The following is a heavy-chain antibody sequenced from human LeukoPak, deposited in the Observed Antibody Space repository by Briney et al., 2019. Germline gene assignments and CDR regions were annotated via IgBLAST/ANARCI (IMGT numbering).Heavy chain of an antibody. Sequence: GGSLRLSCAASGFTVSSNYMSWVRQAPGKGLEWVAVIWYDGSNKYYADSVKGRFTISRDNSKNTLYLQMNSLRAEDTAVYYCARDHLGHFVYWGQGTLVTVS. D-gene: IGHD3-3*02. CDR2: IWYDGSNK. J-gene: IGHJ4*02. CDR1: GFTVSSNY. CDR3: ARDHLGHFVY. V-gene: IGHV3-33*08.